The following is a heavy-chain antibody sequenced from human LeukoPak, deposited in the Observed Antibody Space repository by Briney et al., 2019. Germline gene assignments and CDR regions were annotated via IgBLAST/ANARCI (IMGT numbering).Heavy chain of an antibody. CDR3: AKHYASGPRGFDP. D-gene: IGHD3-16*01. CDR2: IGGIYVET. J-gene: IGHJ5*02. Sequence: PGGSLRLSCTASGFVFSTYSMSWVRQAPGKGLEWVSSIGGIYVETFYADSVQGRFTISRDNSKNTLYLQMNSLRADDTAVYCAKHYASGPRGFDPWGQGTLVTVSS. V-gene: IGHV3-23*01. CDR1: GFVFSTYS.